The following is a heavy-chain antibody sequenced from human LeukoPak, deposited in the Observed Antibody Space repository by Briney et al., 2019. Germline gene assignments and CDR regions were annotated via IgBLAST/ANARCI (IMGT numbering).Heavy chain of an antibody. CDR3: ASRYEQQLAIYYYYYGMDV. CDR2: ISSSSSYI. CDR1: GFTFSSYG. J-gene: IGHJ6*02. D-gene: IGHD6-13*01. Sequence: GRSLRLSCAASGFTFSSYGMHWVRQAPGKGLEWVSSISSSSSYIYYADSVKGRFTISRDNAKNSLYLQMNSLRAEDTAVYYCASRYEQQLAIYYYYYGMDVWGQGTTVTVSS. V-gene: IGHV3-21*01.